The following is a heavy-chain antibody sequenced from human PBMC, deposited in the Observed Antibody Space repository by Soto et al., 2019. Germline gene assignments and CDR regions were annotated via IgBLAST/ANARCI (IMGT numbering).Heavy chain of an antibody. CDR2: IYSGGST. D-gene: IGHD3-10*01. J-gene: IGHJ6*02. CDR3: ARGDLLWFGHNGMDV. CDR1: GFTVSSNY. V-gene: IGHV3-53*01. Sequence: EVQLVESGGGLIQPGGSLRLSCAASGFTVSSNYMSWVRQAPGKGLEWVSVIYSGGSTYYADSVKGRFTISRDNSKNTLYLQMNSLRAEDTAVYYCARGDLLWFGHNGMDVWGQGTTVTVSS.